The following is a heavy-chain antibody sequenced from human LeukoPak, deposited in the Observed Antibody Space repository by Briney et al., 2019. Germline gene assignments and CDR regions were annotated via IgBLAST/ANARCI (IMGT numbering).Heavy chain of an antibody. CDR1: GFTFSGPP. CDR2: ISYDGKKD. Sequence: GGSLRLSCAASGFTFSGPPMHWVRQAPGRGLEWVALISYDGKKDFYTDSVKGRFTISRDDSKNTLFLQMDSLRADDTAMYFCARDADPAARGWLDPWGQGTLVTVSS. V-gene: IGHV3-30*04. D-gene: IGHD2-15*01. J-gene: IGHJ5*02. CDR3: ARDADPAARGWLDP.